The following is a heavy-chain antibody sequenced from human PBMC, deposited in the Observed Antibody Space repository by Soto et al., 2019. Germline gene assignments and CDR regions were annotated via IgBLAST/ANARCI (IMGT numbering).Heavy chain of an antibody. CDR2: LYAPGGT. J-gene: IGHJ5*02. CDR1: GFIVSNNY. D-gene: IGHD3-10*01. V-gene: IGHV3-66*01. Sequence: GGSLRLSCAASGFIVSNNYMSWVRQAPGKGLEWVSVLYAPGGTHYADSVKGRFTISRDNSKNTLYLQMNSLRDEDTAVYYCARDPDYYYGSGSGNWFDPWGQGTLVTVS. CDR3: ARDPDYYYGSGSGNWFDP.